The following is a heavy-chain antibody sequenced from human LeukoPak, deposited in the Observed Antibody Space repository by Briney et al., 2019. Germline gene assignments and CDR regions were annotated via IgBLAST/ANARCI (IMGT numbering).Heavy chain of an antibody. CDR3: ARDRQPYYHGSGSPRGYSFDI. D-gene: IGHD3-10*01. V-gene: IGHV3-7*01. CDR2: INQDGSEK. CDR1: GFTFDDYA. Sequence: PGRSLRLSCAASGFTFDDYAMHWVRQAPGKGLEWVANINQDGSEKYHVDSVKGRSTISRHNAKNSLYLQMISLRAEDTAVYYCARDRQPYYHGSGSPRGYSFDIWGQGTMVTVSS. J-gene: IGHJ3*02.